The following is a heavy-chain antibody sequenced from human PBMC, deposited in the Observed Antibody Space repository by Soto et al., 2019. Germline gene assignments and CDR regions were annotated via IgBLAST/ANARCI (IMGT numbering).Heavy chain of an antibody. D-gene: IGHD2-15*01. CDR3: AWVSSGPALYES. Sequence: EVQLVESGGGLVQPGGSLRLYCAASGYIFHNYWMHWVRQVPGKEPAWIAHVSPDGIGTEYADSVKGRFTISRDNAKNTLYMQMNRLRADDTAVYYCAWVSSGPALYESWGQGTLVTVSS. V-gene: IGHV3-74*01. CDR1: GYIFHNYW. CDR2: VSPDGIGT. J-gene: IGHJ5*02.